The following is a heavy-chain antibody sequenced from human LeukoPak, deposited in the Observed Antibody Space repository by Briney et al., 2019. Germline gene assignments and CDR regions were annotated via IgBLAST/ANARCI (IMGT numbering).Heavy chain of an antibody. V-gene: IGHV3-23*01. CDR3: AREWHTGLIAY. CDR2: ISGGGAGT. Sequence: GGSLRLSCAASGLSFSFYAMSWVRQAPGKGLEWVSSISGGGAGTYYANSVKGRFTISRDSSKNTLYLQMNSLRTEDTAVYYCAREWHTGLIAYWGQGTLVSVSS. D-gene: IGHD3-16*02. CDR1: GLSFSFYA. J-gene: IGHJ4*02.